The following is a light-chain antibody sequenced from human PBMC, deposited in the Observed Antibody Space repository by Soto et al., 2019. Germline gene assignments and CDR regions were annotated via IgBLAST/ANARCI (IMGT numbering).Light chain of an antibody. J-gene: IGLJ1*01. CDR2: ANN. V-gene: IGLV1-40*01. CDR3: QSYDGSLSGYV. Sequence: QSVLTQPPSVSGAPGQRVTFSCTGSSSNIGAGYDVHWYQQLPGTAPKLLIYANNNRPSGVPDRFSGSKSGTTASLAITGLQAEDEADYYCQSYDGSLSGYVFGTGTQLTVL. CDR1: SSNIGAGYD.